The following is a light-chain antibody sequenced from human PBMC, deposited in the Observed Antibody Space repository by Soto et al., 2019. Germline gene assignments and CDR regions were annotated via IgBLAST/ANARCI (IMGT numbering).Light chain of an antibody. V-gene: IGKV3-15*01. CDR2: GAS. J-gene: IGKJ1*01. Sequence: EIVMTQSPATLSVSPGERATLSCRASQSVSSNLAWYQQKPGQAPRLLIYGASTRATGIPARFSGSGSGTEFTLTISSLQSEDFAVYYCQQYNNWQGTFGQGTKVDXK. CDR1: QSVSSN. CDR3: QQYNNWQGT.